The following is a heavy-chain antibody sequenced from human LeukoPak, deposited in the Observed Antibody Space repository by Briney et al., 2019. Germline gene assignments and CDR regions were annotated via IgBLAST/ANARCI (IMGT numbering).Heavy chain of an antibody. CDR2: IYSGGST. Sequence: GGSLRLSCAASGVTLSSKYMSWVRQAPGKGREWGSVIYSGGSTDYADSGTARFTISRHNSKNTPNLPWNSVRCEATAVYYCAREMATDWFDPWGQGTLVTVSS. J-gene: IGHJ5*02. V-gene: IGHV3-66*01. CDR3: AREMATDWFDP. D-gene: IGHD5-24*01. CDR1: GVTLSSKY.